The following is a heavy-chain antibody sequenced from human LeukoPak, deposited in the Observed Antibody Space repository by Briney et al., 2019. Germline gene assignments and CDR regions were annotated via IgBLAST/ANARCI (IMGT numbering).Heavy chain of an antibody. CDR1: GFTFSSYS. Sequence: AGGSLRLSCAASGFTFSSYSMNWVRQAPGKGLEWVSAISGSGGSTYYADSVKGRFTISRDNSKNTLYLQMNSLRAEDTAVYYCAKGLAAALYYYYGMDVWGQGTTVTVSS. D-gene: IGHD6-13*01. CDR2: ISGSGGST. V-gene: IGHV3-23*01. CDR3: AKGLAAALYYYYGMDV. J-gene: IGHJ6*02.